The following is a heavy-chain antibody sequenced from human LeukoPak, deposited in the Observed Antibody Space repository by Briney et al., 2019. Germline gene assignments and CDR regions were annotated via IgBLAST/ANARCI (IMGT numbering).Heavy chain of an antibody. J-gene: IGHJ4*02. D-gene: IGHD3-3*01. CDR2: IYYSGRT. CDR3: AGRFQD. CDR1: GGSISSYY. V-gene: IGHV4-59*01. Sequence: SETLSLTCTVSGGSISSYYWSWIRQPPGKGLEWIGYIYYSGRTNYNPSLKSRVTISVDTSKNQFSLKLSSVTAADTAVYYCAGRFQDWGQGTLVTVSS.